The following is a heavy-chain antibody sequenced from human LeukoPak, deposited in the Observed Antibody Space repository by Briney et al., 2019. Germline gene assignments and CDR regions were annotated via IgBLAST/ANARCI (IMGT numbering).Heavy chain of an antibody. D-gene: IGHD3-22*01. CDR3: AKDPGRWLGYYFDC. J-gene: IGHJ4*02. CDR2: IRYDASNK. CDR1: GFTFSSYA. Sequence: GGSLRLSCAASGFTFSSYAMSWVRQAPGKGLEWVAFIRYDASNKYYADSVKGRFTISRDNSNNTLYLQMNSLRAEDTAVYYCAKDPGRWLGYYFDCWGQGTLVTVSS. V-gene: IGHV3-30*02.